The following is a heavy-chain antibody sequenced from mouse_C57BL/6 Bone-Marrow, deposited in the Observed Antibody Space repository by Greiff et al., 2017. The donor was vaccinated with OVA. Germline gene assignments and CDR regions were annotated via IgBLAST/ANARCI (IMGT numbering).Heavy chain of an antibody. CDR1: GFTFSSYA. Sequence: EVKLVESGGGLVEPGGSLKLSCAASGFTFSSYAMSWVRQTPEKRLEWVATISDGGSYTYYPDNVKGRFTISRDNAKNNLYLQMSHLKSEDTAMYYCAREPPAAVGHFDYWGQGTTLTVSS. D-gene: IGHD1-1*01. CDR3: AREPPAAVGHFDY. CDR2: ISDGGSYT. V-gene: IGHV5-4*01. J-gene: IGHJ2*01.